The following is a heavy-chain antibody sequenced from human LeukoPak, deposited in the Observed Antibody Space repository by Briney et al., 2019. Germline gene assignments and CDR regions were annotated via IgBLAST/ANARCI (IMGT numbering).Heavy chain of an antibody. V-gene: IGHV3-23*01. Sequence: PGGTLRLSCAVSGFTFSSSAMSWVRQAPGKGLEWVSAISRSGGGTYYADSVKGRFTISRDNSKNTLYLQMNSLRAEDTAAYYCAKDGQYGDYWYYYMDVWGKGTTVTVSS. J-gene: IGHJ6*03. CDR1: GFTFSSSA. D-gene: IGHD4-17*01. CDR2: ISRSGGGT. CDR3: AKDGQYGDYWYYYMDV.